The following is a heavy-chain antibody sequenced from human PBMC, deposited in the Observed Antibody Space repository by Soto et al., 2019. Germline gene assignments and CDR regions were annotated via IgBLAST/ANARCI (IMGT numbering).Heavy chain of an antibody. CDR2: ISGSGDTT. Sequence: EVQLLESGGGLVQPGGSLRLSCAASGFTFSSFAMRWVRQTPGKGLEWVSDISGSGDTTHYADSVKGRFTISRDKSKNMLFLEMNSLRVEDTSVYYCARHGYSGAGSRDYFEYLGQGTLVTVSS. J-gene: IGHJ4*02. D-gene: IGHD2-8*02. CDR3: ARHGYSGAGSRDYFEY. CDR1: GFTFSSFA. V-gene: IGHV3-23*01.